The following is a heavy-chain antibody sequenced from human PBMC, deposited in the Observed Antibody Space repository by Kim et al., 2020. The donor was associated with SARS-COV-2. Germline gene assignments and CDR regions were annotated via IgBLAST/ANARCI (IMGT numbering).Heavy chain of an antibody. D-gene: IGHD2-8*01. V-gene: IGHV4-59*01. CDR2: IYYSGST. CDR1: GGSISSYY. J-gene: IGHJ2*01. Sequence: SETLSLTCTVSGGSISSYYWSWIRQPPGKGLEWIGYIYYSGSTNYNPSLKSRVTISVDTSKNQFSLKLSSVTAADTAVYYCARDPVFYWYFDLWGRGTLVTVSS. CDR3: ARDPVFYWYFDL.